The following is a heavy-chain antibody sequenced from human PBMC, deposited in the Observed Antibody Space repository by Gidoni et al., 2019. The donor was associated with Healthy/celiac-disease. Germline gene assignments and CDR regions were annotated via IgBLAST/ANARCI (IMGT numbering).Heavy chain of an antibody. V-gene: IGHV3-48*01. CDR3: ARDAGVIRFDM. Sequence: ANFFYGGFTIYRDNAKNSLYLQMNSLRTEDTAVYYCARDAGVIRFDMWGQGTMVTVSS. J-gene: IGHJ3*02.